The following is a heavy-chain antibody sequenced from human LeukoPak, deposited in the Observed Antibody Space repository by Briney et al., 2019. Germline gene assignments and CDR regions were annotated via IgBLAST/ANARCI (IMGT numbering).Heavy chain of an antibody. CDR2: IRYDGSNK. J-gene: IGHJ4*02. D-gene: IGHD4-17*01. CDR3: AKALLRDYGDYDAY. V-gene: IGHV3-30*02. CDR1: GFTFSSDG. Sequence: PGGSLRLSCAASGFTFSSDGMRWVRQAPGKGLEWVAFIRYDGSNKYYADSVKGGFTISRDNSKNTLYLQMNSLRAEDTALYYCAKALLRDYGDYDAYWGQATLVTVSS.